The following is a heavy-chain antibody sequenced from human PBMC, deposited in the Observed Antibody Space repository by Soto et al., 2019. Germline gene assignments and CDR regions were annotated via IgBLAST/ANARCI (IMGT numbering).Heavy chain of an antibody. CDR2: TSAYNGNT. D-gene: IGHD6-6*01. J-gene: IGHJ6*02. Sequence: QVQLVQSGAEVKKPGASVKVSCRASGYTFTSYGISWVRQAPGQVREWMGWTSAYNGNTNYAQNLQGRVTITTDTSTSTDNMKLRRLRTDDTAVYNCARDPETRAHGMDVWGQGTTVTVSS. V-gene: IGHV1-18*01. CDR1: GYTFTSYG. CDR3: ARDPETRAHGMDV.